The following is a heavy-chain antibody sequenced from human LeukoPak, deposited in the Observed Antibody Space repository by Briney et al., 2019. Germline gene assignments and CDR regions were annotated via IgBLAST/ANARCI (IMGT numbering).Heavy chain of an antibody. Sequence: GESLKISCKASGYIFISYWIGWVRPMPGKGLEWMGIIYPGDSDTRYSPSFQGQVTISADKSISTAYLQWSSLKASDTAMYYCARHGNTFGGVIANYWGQGTLVTVSS. D-gene: IGHD3-16*02. CDR2: IYPGDSDT. J-gene: IGHJ4*02. V-gene: IGHV5-51*01. CDR1: GYIFISYW. CDR3: ARHGNTFGGVIANY.